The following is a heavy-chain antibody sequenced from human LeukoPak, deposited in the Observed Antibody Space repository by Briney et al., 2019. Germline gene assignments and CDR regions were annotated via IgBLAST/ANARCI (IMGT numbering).Heavy chain of an antibody. J-gene: IGHJ4*02. CDR3: ASGPYCSGGSCYPYYFDY. CDR1: GGSISSYY. Sequence: PSETLSLTCTVSGGSISSYYWSWIRQPPGKGLEWIGYIYYSGSINYNPSLKSRVTISVDTSKNQFSLKLSSVTAADTAVYYCASGPYCSGGSCYPYYFDYWGQGTLVTVSS. V-gene: IGHV4-59*01. CDR2: IYYSGSI. D-gene: IGHD2-15*01.